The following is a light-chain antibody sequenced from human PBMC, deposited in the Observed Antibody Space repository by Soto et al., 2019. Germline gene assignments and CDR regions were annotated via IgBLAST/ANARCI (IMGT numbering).Light chain of an antibody. CDR2: GAS. V-gene: IGKV3-15*01. CDR3: HQYNGWPRT. Sequence: EIVLPQSPATLSLSPGESATLSCRASQSVSSYLAWYQQKPGQAPRLLIYGASTRAGGVPARFSGGGSGTEFTLTITSLQSEDFAVYYCHQYNGWPRTVGKGNKVDIK. CDR1: QSVSSY. J-gene: IGKJ1*01.